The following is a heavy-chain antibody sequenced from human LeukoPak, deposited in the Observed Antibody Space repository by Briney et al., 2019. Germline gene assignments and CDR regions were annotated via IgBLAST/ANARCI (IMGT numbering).Heavy chain of an antibody. CDR3: ARDCGPDYYDSSGYYYDWFDP. Sequence: KPGGSLRLSCAASGFTFSSYSMNWVRQAPGKGLEWVSSISSSSSSYIYYADSVKGRFTISRDNAKNSLYLQMNSLRAEDTAAYYCARDCGPDYYDSSGYYYDWFDPWGQGTLVTVSS. J-gene: IGHJ5*02. CDR2: ISSSSSSYI. CDR1: GFTFSSYS. V-gene: IGHV3-21*01. D-gene: IGHD3-22*01.